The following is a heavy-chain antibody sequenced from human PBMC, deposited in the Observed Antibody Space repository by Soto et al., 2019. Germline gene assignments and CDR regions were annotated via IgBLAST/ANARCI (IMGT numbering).Heavy chain of an antibody. Sequence: SVKVSCKASGGTFSSFAISWVRQAPGQGLEWMGGIMPIFGTANSGRKFQGRVTITADESPSKAYMGLRSLGAEDTAVYCCARDRYCSGGSCTRGNYYYGMDVWGQGTTVTVS. CDR3: ARDRYCSGGSCTRGNYYYGMDV. CDR2: IMPIFGTA. V-gene: IGHV1-69*13. CDR1: GGTFSSFA. D-gene: IGHD2-15*01. J-gene: IGHJ6*02.